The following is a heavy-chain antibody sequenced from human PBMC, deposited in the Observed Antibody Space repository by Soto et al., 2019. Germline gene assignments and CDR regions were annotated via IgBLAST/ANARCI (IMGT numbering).Heavy chain of an antibody. J-gene: IGHJ4*02. V-gene: IGHV5-51*01. D-gene: IGHD6-6*01. CDR1: GYSFTTYW. CDR2: INPRDSDT. Sequence: LKISCKGSGYSFTTYWIGWVRQMPGKGLEWMGIINPRDSDTRYSPSFQGQVTISADKSINTAYLQWSSLKASDTAMYYCARPGSSSSDYWGQGTLVTVSS. CDR3: ARPGSSSSDY.